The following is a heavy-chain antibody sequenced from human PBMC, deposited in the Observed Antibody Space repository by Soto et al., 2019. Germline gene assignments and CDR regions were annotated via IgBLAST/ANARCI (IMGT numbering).Heavy chain of an antibody. Sequence: GGSLRLSCAASGFTFSSYSMNWVRQAPGKGLEWVSYISSSSSTIYYADSVKGQFTISRDNAKNSLYLQMNSLRAEDTVVYYCARDQLYYNDISGRPLNAFDVWGQGTMVTVSS. J-gene: IGHJ3*01. D-gene: IGHD3-22*01. V-gene: IGHV3-48*01. CDR2: ISSSSSTI. CDR1: GFTFSSYS. CDR3: ARDQLYYNDISGRPLNAFDV.